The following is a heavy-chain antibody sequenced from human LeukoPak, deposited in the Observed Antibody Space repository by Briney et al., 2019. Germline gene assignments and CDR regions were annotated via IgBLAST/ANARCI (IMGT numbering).Heavy chain of an antibody. J-gene: IGHJ5*02. V-gene: IGHV4-34*01. Sequence: KSSETLSLTCAVYGGSFSGYYWSWIRQPPGKGLEWIGEINHSGSTNYNPSLKSRVTISVDTSKNQFSLKLSSVTAADTAVYYCARGFLGPWGQGTLVTVSS. CDR2: INHSGST. CDR1: GGSFSGYY. CDR3: ARGFLGP.